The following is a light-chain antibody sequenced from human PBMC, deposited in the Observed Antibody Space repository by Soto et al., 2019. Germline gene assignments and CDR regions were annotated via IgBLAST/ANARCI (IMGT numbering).Light chain of an antibody. CDR2: GAS. CDR1: QSVSVN. CDR3: QKYNSVPLT. J-gene: IGKJ4*01. V-gene: IGKV3D-15*01. Sequence: EIVMTQSPGTLSVSPGERATLSCRASQSVSVNLAWYQQKPGQAPRLLIYGASSRATGIPDRFSGSGSGTDFTLTISSLQPEDVATYYCQKYNSVPLTFGGGTKVDIK.